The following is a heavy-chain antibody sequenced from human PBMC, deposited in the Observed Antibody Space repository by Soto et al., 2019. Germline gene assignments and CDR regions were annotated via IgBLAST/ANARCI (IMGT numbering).Heavy chain of an antibody. CDR2: INAGDGRT. D-gene: IGHD1-26*01. Sequence: ASVKVSCKASGYTFTNYAIQWVRQAPGQGLEWMGWINAGDGRTKYSQNFQGRVTITRDKSASTAYMDLSSLISEDTAVYYCAKAIWYSGNYYFDYWGQGTLVTV. CDR3: AKAIWYSGNYYFDY. V-gene: IGHV1-3*01. CDR1: GYTFTNYA. J-gene: IGHJ4*02.